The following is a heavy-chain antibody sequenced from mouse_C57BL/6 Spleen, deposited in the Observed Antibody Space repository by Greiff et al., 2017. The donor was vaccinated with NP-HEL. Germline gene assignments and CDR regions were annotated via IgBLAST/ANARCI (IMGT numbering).Heavy chain of an antibody. V-gene: IGHV3-8*01. Sequence: EVMLVESGPGLAKPSQTLSLTCSVTGYSITSDYWNWIRKFPGNKLEYMGYISYSGSTYYNPSLKSRISITRDTSKNQYYLQLNSVTTEDTATYYCASYYGSSVYAMDYWGQGTSVTVSS. CDR2: ISYSGST. J-gene: IGHJ4*01. CDR1: GYSITSDY. D-gene: IGHD1-1*01. CDR3: ASYYGSSVYAMDY.